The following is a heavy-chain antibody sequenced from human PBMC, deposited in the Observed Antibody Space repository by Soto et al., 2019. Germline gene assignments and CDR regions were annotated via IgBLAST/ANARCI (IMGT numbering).Heavy chain of an antibody. CDR2: IIPIFGTA. CDR3: SRDPGYHGSRKGWFDP. J-gene: IGHJ5*02. Sequence: QVQLVQSGAEVKKPGSSVKVSCKASGGTFSSYAISWVRQAPGQGLEWMGGIIPIFGTANYAQKFQGRVTITADESTSTAYMELSSLRSEDTAVYYCSRDPGYHGSRKGWFDPWGQGTLVTVSS. D-gene: IGHD3-10*01. CDR1: GGTFSSYA. V-gene: IGHV1-69*01.